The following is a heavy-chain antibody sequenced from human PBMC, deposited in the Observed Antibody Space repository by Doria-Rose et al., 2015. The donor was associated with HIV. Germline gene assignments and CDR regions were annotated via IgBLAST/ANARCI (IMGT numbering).Heavy chain of an antibody. CDR3: ARIRSSRWYHKYYFDF. J-gene: IGHJ4*02. D-gene: IGHD6-13*01. CDR1: GVSLSSPGMG. CDR2: IFSDDAR. Sequence: QVTLKESGPVLVKPTETLTLTCTVSGVSLSSPGMGVSWIRRPPGKALEWLANIFSDDARSYKTSRKSRLTISRGTSKSQVVLTMTDMDPVDTATYYCARIRSSRWYHKYYFDFWGQGTLVIVSA. V-gene: IGHV2-26*01.